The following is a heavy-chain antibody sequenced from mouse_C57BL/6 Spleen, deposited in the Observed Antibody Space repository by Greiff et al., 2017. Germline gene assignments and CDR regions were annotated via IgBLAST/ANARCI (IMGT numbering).Heavy chain of an antibody. CDR2: ISSSGSYT. CDR3: ARHGNYGNSYYAMDY. CDR1: GFTFSSYG. D-gene: IGHD2-1*01. V-gene: IGHV5-6*01. Sequence: EVKLQESGGDLVKPGGSLKLSCAASGFTFSSYGMSWVRQTPDKRLEWVATISSSGSYTYYPDSVKGRFTISRDNAKNTLYLQMSSLKSEDTAMYYCARHGNYGNSYYAMDYWGQGTSVTVSS. J-gene: IGHJ4*01.